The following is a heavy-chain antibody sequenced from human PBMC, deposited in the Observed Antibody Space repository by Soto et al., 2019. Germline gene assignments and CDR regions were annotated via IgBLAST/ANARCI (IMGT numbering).Heavy chain of an antibody. D-gene: IGHD3-10*01. J-gene: IGHJ3*02. CDR3: ARRGMSKIGFDT. Sequence: ASVKVSCKVSGYTLTELSMHWVRQAPGKGLEWMGGFDPEDGDATHYAQSFQGRVSVTRDTSTSTVYMELSTLTSEDTAVYYCARRGMSKIGFDTWGQGTMVTVSS. CDR1: GYTLTELS. V-gene: IGHV1-24*01. CDR2: FDPEDGDAT.